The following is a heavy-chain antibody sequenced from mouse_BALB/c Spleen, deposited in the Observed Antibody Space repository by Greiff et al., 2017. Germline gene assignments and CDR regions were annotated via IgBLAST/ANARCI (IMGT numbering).Heavy chain of an antibody. V-gene: IGHV1-82*01. CDR2: IYPGDGDT. Sequence: VKLMESGPELVKPGASVKISCKASGYAFSSSWMNWVKQRPGQGLEWIGRIYPGDGDTNYNGKFKGKATLTADKSSSTAYMQLSSLTSVDSAVYFCAREGTLLGAMDYWGQGTSVTVSS. J-gene: IGHJ4*01. CDR3: AREGTLLGAMDY. D-gene: IGHD1-2*01. CDR1: GYAFSSSW.